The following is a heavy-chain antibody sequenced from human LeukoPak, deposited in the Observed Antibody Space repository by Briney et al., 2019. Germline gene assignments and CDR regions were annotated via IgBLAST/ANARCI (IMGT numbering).Heavy chain of an antibody. CDR3: AKENERGGDFDY. CDR2: ISYDGSNK. Sequence: GGSLRLSCAASGFTFSSYGMHWVRQAPGKGLEWVAVISYDGSNKYYADSVKGRFTISRDNSKNTLYLQMNSLRVEDTAVYYCAKENERGGDFDYWGQGTLVTVSS. J-gene: IGHJ4*02. V-gene: IGHV3-30*18. CDR1: GFTFSSYG. D-gene: IGHD2-21*01.